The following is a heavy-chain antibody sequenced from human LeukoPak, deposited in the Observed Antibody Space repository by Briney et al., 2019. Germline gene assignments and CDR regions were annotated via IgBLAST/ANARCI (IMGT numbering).Heavy chain of an antibody. D-gene: IGHD2-2*01. CDR1: GGSISSSSYY. V-gene: IGHV4-39*01. Sequence: SSETLSLTCTVSGGSISSSSYYWGWIRQPPGKGLEWIGSIYYSGSTYYNPSLKSRVTISVDTSKNQFSLKLSSVTAADTAVYYCASPVVVPENYYYYGMDVWGQGTTVTVSS. CDR2: IYYSGST. CDR3: ASPVVVPENYYYYGMDV. J-gene: IGHJ6*02.